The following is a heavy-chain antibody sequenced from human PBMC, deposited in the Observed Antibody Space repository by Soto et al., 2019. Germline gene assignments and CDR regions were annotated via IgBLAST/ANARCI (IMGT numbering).Heavy chain of an antibody. CDR1: GGTFNNYA. Sequence: QVLLVQSGPEVKKPGSSVKVSCKASGGTFNNYAINWVRQAPGKGLEWMGGIIPTFGTGNHAHQCQGRVTITADESTTTAYIELNSLLSEDTAISYCASFDGTLVRGGRSSPYEMDVWGQGTTVIVSS. CDR2: IIPTFGTG. J-gene: IGHJ6*02. D-gene: IGHD3-10*01. CDR3: ASFDGTLVRGGRSSPYEMDV. V-gene: IGHV1-69*01.